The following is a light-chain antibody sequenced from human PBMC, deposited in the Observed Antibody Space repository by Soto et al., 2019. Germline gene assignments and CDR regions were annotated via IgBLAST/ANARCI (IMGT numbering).Light chain of an antibody. CDR3: QQYDNLPRT. CDR2: DAS. Sequence: DIQMTQSPSSLSASVGDRVSITWQASEDISNYLNWYQQKAGKAPKPLIYDASNLVTGVPSRFSGSGSGTDFTFNISSLQPEDSATYYCQQYDNLPRTFGQGTKVDIK. V-gene: IGKV1-33*01. CDR1: EDISNY. J-gene: IGKJ1*01.